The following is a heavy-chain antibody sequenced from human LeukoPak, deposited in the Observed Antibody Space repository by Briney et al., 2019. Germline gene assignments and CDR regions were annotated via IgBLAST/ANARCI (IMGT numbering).Heavy chain of an antibody. V-gene: IGHV4-34*01. D-gene: IGHD3-22*01. CDR2: INHSGST. CDR1: GGSFSGYY. Sequence: SETLSLTRAVYGGSFSGYYWSWIRQPPGKGLEWIGEINHSGSTNYNPSLKSRVTISVDTSKNQFSLKLSSVTAADTAVYYCARVGHYYDLGYWGQGTLVTVSS. CDR3: ARVGHYYDLGY. J-gene: IGHJ4*02.